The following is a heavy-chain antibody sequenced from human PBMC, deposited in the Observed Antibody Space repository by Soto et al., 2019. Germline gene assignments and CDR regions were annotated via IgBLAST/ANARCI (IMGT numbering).Heavy chain of an antibody. CDR1: GHTFTGYY. CDR3: AIGKAIDAEIYKWFDP. D-gene: IGHD2-2*01. Sequence: QVQPVQSGAELKKPGASVKISCKASGHTFTGYYIHWVRQSPGQGLEWMGWINHNSGGTDYGQKFQGRVNMTRDTSISTVYMELTRLRSADTAVYYCAIGKAIDAEIYKWFDPWGQGTLVTVSS. J-gene: IGHJ5*02. V-gene: IGHV1-2*02. CDR2: INHNSGGT.